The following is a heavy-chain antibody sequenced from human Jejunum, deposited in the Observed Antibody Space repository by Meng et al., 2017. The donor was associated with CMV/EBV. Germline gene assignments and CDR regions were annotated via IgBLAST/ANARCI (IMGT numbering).Heavy chain of an antibody. V-gene: IGHV3-21*06. CDR1: GFRVNSNY. Sequence: GFRVNSNYMSWVRQAPGKGLEWVSFISGSSTYIYYADSLKGRFTISRDNAKNSVYLQMNSLRDDDTAVYFCASSYDYADPRPIDNWGQGTLVTVSS. CDR3: ASSYDYADPRPIDN. D-gene: IGHD4/OR15-4a*01. J-gene: IGHJ4*02. CDR2: ISGSSTYI.